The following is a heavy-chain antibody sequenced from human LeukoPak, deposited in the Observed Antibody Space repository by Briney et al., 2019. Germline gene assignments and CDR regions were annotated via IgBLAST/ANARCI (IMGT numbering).Heavy chain of an antibody. Sequence: GGSLRLSCAASGFTFSSYAISWVRRAPGKGLEWVSAISGSGGSTYYADSVKGRFTISRDNSKNTLYLQMNSLRAEDTAVYYCARDRWLLPHRAGRGGLDYWGQGTLVTVSS. CDR2: ISGSGGST. J-gene: IGHJ4*02. D-gene: IGHD2-15*01. V-gene: IGHV3-23*01. CDR3: ARDRWLLPHRAGRGGLDY. CDR1: GFTFSSYA.